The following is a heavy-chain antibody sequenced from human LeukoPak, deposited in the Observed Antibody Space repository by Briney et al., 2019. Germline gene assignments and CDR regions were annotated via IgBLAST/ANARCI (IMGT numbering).Heavy chain of an antibody. D-gene: IGHD2-8*01. Sequence: SETLSLTCTVSGGSISNYYWNWIRQPPGKGLEWIGYIYDGGSTTYNPSLKSRVTISVDTSKNQFSLKVSSVTAADTGVYYCASATEMAKVFSFDYWGQGTLVTVSP. CDR1: GGSISNYY. CDR2: IYDGGST. J-gene: IGHJ4*02. CDR3: ASATEMAKVFSFDY. V-gene: IGHV4-59*08.